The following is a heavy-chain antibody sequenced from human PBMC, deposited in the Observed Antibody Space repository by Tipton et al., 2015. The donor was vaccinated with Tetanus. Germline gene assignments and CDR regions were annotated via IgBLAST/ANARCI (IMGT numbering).Heavy chain of an antibody. V-gene: IGHV4-39*01. CDR1: GVSLILLPSS. CDR2: IYYSGST. D-gene: IGHD3-9*01. J-gene: IGHJ4*02. CDR3: ARRGGDFLTGYYDS. Sequence: LSLPFPFSGVSLILLPSSFFFLLPPPFPFLSFIGRIYYSGSTSYNPSLKSRVTISVDTSKNQFSLELNSCTAADPAVYYCARRGGDFLTGYYDSWGQGTLVTVSS.